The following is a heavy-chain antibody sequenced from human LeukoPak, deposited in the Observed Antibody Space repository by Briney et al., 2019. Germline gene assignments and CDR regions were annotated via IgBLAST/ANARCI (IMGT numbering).Heavy chain of an antibody. CDR3: ARFGFLDGF. V-gene: IGHV4-38-2*02. D-gene: IGHD3/OR15-3a*01. CDR2: IYHSGNT. CDR1: GYSISSGYY. Sequence: SETLSLTCTVSGYSISSGYYWGWIRQPPGKGLEWIGTIYHSGNTYYNPSLASRVIILVDTSKNEFSLQLGSVTAADTAVYYCARFGFLDGFWGQGTLVTVAS. J-gene: IGHJ4*02.